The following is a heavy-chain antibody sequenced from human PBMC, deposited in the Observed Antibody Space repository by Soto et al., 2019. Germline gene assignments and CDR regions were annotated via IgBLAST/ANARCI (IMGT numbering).Heavy chain of an antibody. V-gene: IGHV1-8*01. J-gene: IGHJ5*02. CDR2: MNPNSGNT. Sequence: ASVKVSCKASGYTFTSYDINWVRQATGQGLEWMGWMNPNSGNTGYAQKFQGRVTMTRSTSISTAYMELSSLRSEDTAVYYCARSPTVTNNWFDPWGQGTLVTVSS. CDR1: GYTFTSYD. D-gene: IGHD4-17*01. CDR3: ARSPTVTNNWFDP.